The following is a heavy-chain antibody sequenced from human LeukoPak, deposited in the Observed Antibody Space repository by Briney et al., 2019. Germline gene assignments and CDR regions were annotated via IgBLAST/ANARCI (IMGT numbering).Heavy chain of an antibody. CDR1: GYTFTSYG. CDR2: IIPIFGTA. D-gene: IGHD2-2*01. Sequence: ASVKVSCKASGYTFTSYGISWVRQAPGQGLEWMGGIIPIFGTANYAQKFQGRVTITADKSTSTAYMELSSLRSEDTAVYYCARDFAMKPQDWFDPWGQGTLVTVSS. CDR3: ARDFAMKPQDWFDP. V-gene: IGHV1-69*06. J-gene: IGHJ5*02.